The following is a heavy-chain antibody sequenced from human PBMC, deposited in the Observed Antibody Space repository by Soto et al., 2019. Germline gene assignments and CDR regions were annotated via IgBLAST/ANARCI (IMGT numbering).Heavy chain of an antibody. CDR2: ISAYNGNT. Sequence: GASVKVSCKASGYTFSSYAISWVRQAPGQGFEWMGWISAYNGNTNYAQKLQGRVTMTTDTSTSTAYMGLRSLRSDDTAVYYCARGFSHYYYGMDVWGQGTTVTVSS. J-gene: IGHJ6*02. V-gene: IGHV1-18*01. CDR3: ARGFSHYYYGMDV. CDR1: GYTFSSYA. D-gene: IGHD3-3*01.